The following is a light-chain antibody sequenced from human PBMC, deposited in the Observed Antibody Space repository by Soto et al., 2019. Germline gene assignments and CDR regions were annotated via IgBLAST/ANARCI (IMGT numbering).Light chain of an antibody. J-gene: IGLJ1*01. CDR1: SNDVEGYNY. CDR3: TSYTSSSTLEV. CDR2: DVN. Sequence: SALTQPASVSGSPGQSITISCTGTSNDVEGYNYVSWCQQHPGKAPKLMIYDVNNRPSGVSNRFSGSRSGNTASLTISGLQAEDEADYYCTSYTSSSTLEVFGTGTKVTVL. V-gene: IGLV2-14*01.